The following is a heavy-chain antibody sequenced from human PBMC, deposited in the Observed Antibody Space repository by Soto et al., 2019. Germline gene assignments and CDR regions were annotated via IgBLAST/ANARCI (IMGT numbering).Heavy chain of an antibody. V-gene: IGHV3-9*01. Sequence: EVQLVESGGGLVQPGRSLRLSCAASGFTFDDYAMHWVRQAPGKGLEWVSGISWNSGSIGYADSVKGRFTISRDNAKTSLYLQMNSLRAEDTALYYCAKDTHAWVGATYFDYWGQGTLVTVSS. D-gene: IGHD1-26*01. CDR3: AKDTHAWVGATYFDY. J-gene: IGHJ4*02. CDR1: GFTFDDYA. CDR2: ISWNSGSI.